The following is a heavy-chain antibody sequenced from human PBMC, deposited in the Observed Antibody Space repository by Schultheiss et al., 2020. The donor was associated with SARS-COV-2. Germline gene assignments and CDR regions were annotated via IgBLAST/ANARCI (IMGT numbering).Heavy chain of an antibody. CDR3: ARDEVGENDYYGMDV. CDR2: INHSGST. Sequence: SETLSLTCAVYGGSFSGYYWSWIRQPPGKGLEWIGEINHSGSTNYNPSLKSRVTISVDKSKNQFSLKLSSVTAADTAVYYCARDEVGENDYYGMDVWGQGTTVTVSS. D-gene: IGHD3-16*01. V-gene: IGHV4-34*01. CDR1: GGSFSGYY. J-gene: IGHJ6*02.